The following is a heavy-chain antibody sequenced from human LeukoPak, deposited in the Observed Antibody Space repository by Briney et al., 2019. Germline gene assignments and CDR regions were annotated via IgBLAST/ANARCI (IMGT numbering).Heavy chain of an antibody. V-gene: IGHV3-23*01. CDR1: GFTFSSYA. D-gene: IGHD4-17*01. Sequence: PGGSLRLSCAASGFTFSSYAMSWVRQAPGEGVEWVSAISGSGGSTYYADSVKGRFTISRDNSKNTLYLQMNSLRAEDTAVYYCAKLSGDHDAFDIWGQGTMVTVSS. J-gene: IGHJ3*02. CDR3: AKLSGDHDAFDI. CDR2: ISGSGGST.